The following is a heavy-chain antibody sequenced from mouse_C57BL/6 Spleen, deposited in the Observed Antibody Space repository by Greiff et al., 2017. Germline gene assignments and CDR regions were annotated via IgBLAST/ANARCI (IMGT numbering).Heavy chain of an antibody. CDR2: FYPGDGDT. V-gene: IGHV1-80*01. D-gene: IGHD2-3*01. J-gene: IGHJ2*01. CDR1: GYAFSSYW. Sequence: QVQLQQSGAELVKPGASVKISCKASGYAFSSYWMNWVKQRPGKGLEWIGQFYPGDGDTNYNGKFKGKATLTADKSSSTAYMPLSRLTSEDSAVYYGARSGYDYFGYWGQGTTLTVSS. CDR3: ARSGYDYFGY.